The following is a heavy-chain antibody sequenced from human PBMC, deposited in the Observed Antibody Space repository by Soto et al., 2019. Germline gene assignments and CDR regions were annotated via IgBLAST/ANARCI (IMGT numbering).Heavy chain of an antibody. CDR3: ARRGSYWFDP. CDR1: RGSLSSLTFY. Sequence: SETLSLTCSVSRGSLSSLTFYWSWIRQPPGKGLEWIGYIYYNGATYSGDTYYNPALKSRVLISVDASKNQFSLELTSVTAADTAVYYCARRGSYWFDPWGPGTQVTVSS. J-gene: IGHJ5*02. V-gene: IGHV4-61*01. CDR2: IYYNGATYSGDT.